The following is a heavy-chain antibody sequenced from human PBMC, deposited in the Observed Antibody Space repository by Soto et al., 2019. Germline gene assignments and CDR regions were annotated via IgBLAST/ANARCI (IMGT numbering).Heavy chain of an antibody. CDR3: ASTYSTSWYLFDP. V-gene: IGHV2-26*04. Sequence: QVTVKESGPVLVKPTETLTLTCTVSGFSLSNAGLGVSWIRQPPGKALEWLAHIFSNDEKSYSTSLKSRLTISKDTSKSQVVLTMTTMDPVDTATYFCASTYSTSWYLFDPWGQGTLVTVSS. J-gene: IGHJ5*02. D-gene: IGHD6-13*01. CDR1: GFSLSNAGLG. CDR2: IFSNDEK.